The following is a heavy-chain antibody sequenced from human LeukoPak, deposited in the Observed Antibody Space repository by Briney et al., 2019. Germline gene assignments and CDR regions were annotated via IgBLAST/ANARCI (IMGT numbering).Heavy chain of an antibody. Sequence: SDTVSLTCTLSGRSMNSCYWRWLRQPAGRGLEGIGRIYTSGSANYNPSLKSRVTMSVDTSKNHFSLKLSPVTAADTAVYYCARAGGSGWLQLDHWGQGTLVTVSS. CDR1: GRSMNSCY. V-gene: IGHV4-4*07. CDR2: IYTSGSA. J-gene: IGHJ1*01. CDR3: ARAGGSGWLQLDH. D-gene: IGHD5-24*01.